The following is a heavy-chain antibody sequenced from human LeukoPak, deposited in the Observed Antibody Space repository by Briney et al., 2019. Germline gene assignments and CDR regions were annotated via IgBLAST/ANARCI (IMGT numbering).Heavy chain of an antibody. Sequence: PSETLSLTCAVSGGSISSGGYYWSWIRQPPGKGLEWIGYIYYSGSTNYNPSLKSRVTISVDTSKNQFSLKLSSVTAADTAVYYCARVAGDDFWSGYSFDYWGQGTLVTVSS. CDR3: ARVAGDDFWSGYSFDY. J-gene: IGHJ4*02. V-gene: IGHV4-61*08. CDR1: GGSISSGGYY. D-gene: IGHD3-3*01. CDR2: IYYSGST.